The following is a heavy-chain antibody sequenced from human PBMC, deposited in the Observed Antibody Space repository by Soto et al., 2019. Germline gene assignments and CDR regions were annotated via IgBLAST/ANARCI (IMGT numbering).Heavy chain of an antibody. CDR3: VRDGSGNLYLNWFDP. CDR2: ISSHSSTL. CDR1: GFTFSSYS. J-gene: IGHJ5*02. D-gene: IGHD6-19*01. V-gene: IGHV3-48*02. Sequence: GGSLRLSCAASGFTFSSYSMNWVRQAPGKGLEWISYISSHSSTLYYADSVKGRFTISRDNAGNSLYLQMNSLRDEDTAVYYCVRDGSGNLYLNWFDPWGQGTLVTVSS.